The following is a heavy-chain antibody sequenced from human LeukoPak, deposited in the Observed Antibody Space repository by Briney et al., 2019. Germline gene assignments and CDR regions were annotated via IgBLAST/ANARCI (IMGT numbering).Heavy chain of an antibody. V-gene: IGHV3-11*01. CDR3: ASTPPGSGGNEDR. CDR2: ISSSGSTI. D-gene: IGHD3-10*01. Sequence: PGGSLRLSCAASGFTFSDYYMSWIRQAPGKGLEWVSYISSSGSTIYYADPVKGRFTISRDNAMNSLYLQMNSLRAEDTAVYYCASTPPGSGGNEDRWGQGTLVTVSS. J-gene: IGHJ5*02. CDR1: GFTFSDYY.